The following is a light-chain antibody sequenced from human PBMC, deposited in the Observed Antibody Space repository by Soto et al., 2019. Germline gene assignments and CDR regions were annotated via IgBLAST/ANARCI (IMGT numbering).Light chain of an antibody. CDR3: QQYNSYYS. CDR2: DAS. V-gene: IGKV1-5*01. Sequence: DIQMTQSPSTLSASVGDTVIITCRASQSISAWVAWYQQKPGKAPKLLMNDASSLESGVPSRFSGSGSGTEFTLTIRSLQPEDLGTYYCQQYNSYYSFGQGTKLEIK. CDR1: QSISAW. J-gene: IGKJ2*03.